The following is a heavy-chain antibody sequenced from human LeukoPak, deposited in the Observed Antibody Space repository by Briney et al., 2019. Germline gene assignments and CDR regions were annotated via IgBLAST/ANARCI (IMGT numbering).Heavy chain of an antibody. V-gene: IGHV4-59*11. CDR1: GGSISGHY. CDR2: IHYSGKA. D-gene: IGHD3-3*01. Sequence: PSETLSLTCTVSGGSISGHYWTWVRQPPGEGLEWIGQIHYSGKADYNPSLRSRITISVDTSKNQMSLKVTSVTAADTAVYYCAGRTTAYYDFWSGYWDYYYYYYMDVWGKGTTVTVSS. J-gene: IGHJ6*03. CDR3: AGRTTAYYDFWSGYWDYYYYYYMDV.